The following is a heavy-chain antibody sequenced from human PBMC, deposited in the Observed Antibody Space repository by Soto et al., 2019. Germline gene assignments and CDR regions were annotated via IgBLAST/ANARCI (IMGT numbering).Heavy chain of an antibody. CDR2: ISGSAASK. CDR3: AKDKDWSGVYGVDV. J-gene: IGHJ6*02. Sequence: GESLRLSCAASGFTFSSYAMSWVRQAPGKGLEWVSDISGSAASKYYADSVKGRFTISRDNSKNTLYLQMDSLRAEDTAVYYCAKDKDWSGVYGVDVWGQGTTVTVSS. D-gene: IGHD3-3*01. V-gene: IGHV3-23*01. CDR1: GFTFSSYA.